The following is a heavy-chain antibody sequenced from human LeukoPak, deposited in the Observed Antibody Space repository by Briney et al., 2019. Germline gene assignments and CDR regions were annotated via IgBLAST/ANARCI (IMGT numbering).Heavy chain of an antibody. CDR3: ARDHGDYSGKDY. J-gene: IGHJ4*02. D-gene: IGHD4-17*01. V-gene: IGHV3-33*01. CDR2: TWYDGSNK. CDR1: GFIFSSYG. Sequence: GGSLRLSCAASGFIFSSYGMHWVRQAPGKGLEWVAVTWYDGSNKYYADAVKGRFTISRDNSKNTLYLQMNSLRAEDAAVYFCARDHGDYSGKDYWGQGTLVTVSS.